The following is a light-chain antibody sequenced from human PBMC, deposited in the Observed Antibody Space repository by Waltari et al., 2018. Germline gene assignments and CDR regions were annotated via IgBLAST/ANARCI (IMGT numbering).Light chain of an antibody. CDR3: QQYDNYWT. J-gene: IGKJ1*01. CDR2: RAS. CDR1: QSITNW. Sequence: DIQMTQSPSTLSASVGDRVTITCRASQSITNWLAWYQQKSGKAPKLLIYRASNLESGVPSRFSGSWSGTEFTLTISSLQPDDFATYYCQQYDNYWTFGQGTKVEIK. V-gene: IGKV1-5*03.